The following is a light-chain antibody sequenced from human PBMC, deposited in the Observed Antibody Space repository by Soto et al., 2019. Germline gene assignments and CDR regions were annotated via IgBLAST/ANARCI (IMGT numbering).Light chain of an antibody. V-gene: IGLV2-18*02. CDR3: NSNTSSNTYV. J-gene: IGLJ1*01. Sequence: QSVLTQPPSVSGSPGQSVTISCTGTSSDVGSYSRVSWYQQPPGTAPKLMIYEVSNRPSGVPDRFSGSKSGNTASLTISGLQPEDEADYYCNSNTSSNTYVFGTGTKVTVL. CDR1: SSDVGSYSR. CDR2: EVS.